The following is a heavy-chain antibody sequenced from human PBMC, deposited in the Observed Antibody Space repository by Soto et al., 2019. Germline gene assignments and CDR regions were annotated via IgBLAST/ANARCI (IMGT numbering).Heavy chain of an antibody. J-gene: IGHJ4*02. V-gene: IGHV4-30-2*01. CDR2: IYHSGST. Sequence: SETLSLTCAVSGGSISSGGYSWSWIRQPPGKGPEWIGYIYHSGSTYYNPSLKSRVTISVDRSKNQFSLKLSSVTAADTAVYYCARSQTTVTSYDYRGQGTLVTVSS. CDR1: GGSISSGGYS. CDR3: ARSQTTVTSYDY. D-gene: IGHD4-17*01.